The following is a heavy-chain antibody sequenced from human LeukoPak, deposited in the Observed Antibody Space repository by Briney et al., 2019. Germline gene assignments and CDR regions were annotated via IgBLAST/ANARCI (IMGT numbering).Heavy chain of an antibody. D-gene: IGHD5-12*01. CDR2: IYYSGST. Sequence: SETLSLTCTVSGGSISSYYWSWIRQPPGKGLEWIGYIYYSGSTNYNPSLKSRVTISVDTSKKQFSLKLSSVTAADTAVYYCARQLRYTGYDCGHFDYWGQGTLVTVSS. J-gene: IGHJ4*02. CDR3: ARQLRYTGYDCGHFDY. CDR1: GGSISSYY. V-gene: IGHV4-59*08.